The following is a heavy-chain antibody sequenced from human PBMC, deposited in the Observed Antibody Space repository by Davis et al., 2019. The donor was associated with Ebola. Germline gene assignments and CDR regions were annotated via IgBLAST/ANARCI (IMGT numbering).Heavy chain of an antibody. CDR3: AREGMHYDILTAYNGADF. CDR2: ITAYNGNT. CDR1: GYTFTSYG. J-gene: IGHJ4*02. D-gene: IGHD3-9*01. Sequence: AASVKVSCKASGYTFTSYGISWVRQAPGQGLEWMGWITAYNGNTNYAQKLQGRVTMTTDTSTSTAYMELWSLRSDDPAVYYCAREGMHYDILTAYNGADFWGQGTLVTVPS. V-gene: IGHV1-18*04.